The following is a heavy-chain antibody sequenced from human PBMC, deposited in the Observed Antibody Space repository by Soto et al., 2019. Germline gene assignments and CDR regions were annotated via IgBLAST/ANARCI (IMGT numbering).Heavy chain of an antibody. CDR2: LSGSGGTT. Sequence: SCTFSGVTFSNYAMNWVRQAPGKGLEWVSSLSGSGGTTYYADSVKGRFIISRDNSKNTLYLLMNSLRAEDTALYYCAKQRADYGSGADTFYFDSWGQGALVTVSS. CDR3: AKQRADYGSGADTFYFDS. V-gene: IGHV3-23*01. J-gene: IGHJ4*02. D-gene: IGHD3-10*01. CDR1: GVTFSNYA.